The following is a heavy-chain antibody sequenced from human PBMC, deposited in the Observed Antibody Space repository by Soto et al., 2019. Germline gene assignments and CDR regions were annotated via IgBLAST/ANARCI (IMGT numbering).Heavy chain of an antibody. CDR2: INPNSGGT. Sequence: ASVKVSCKASGYTFTGYYMHWVRQAPGQGREWMGWINPNSGGTNYAQKFQGRVTMTRDTSISTAYMELSRLRSDDTAVYYCARHTRGLLAARHYYYGMDVWGQGXTVTVYS. J-gene: IGHJ6*02. V-gene: IGHV1-2*02. CDR3: ARHTRGLLAARHYYYGMDV. D-gene: IGHD6-6*01. CDR1: GYTFTGYY.